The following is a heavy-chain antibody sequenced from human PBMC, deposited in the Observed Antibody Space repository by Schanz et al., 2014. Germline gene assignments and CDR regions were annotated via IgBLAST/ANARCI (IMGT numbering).Heavy chain of an antibody. CDR3: ATIGVNDYWRFGLDL. D-gene: IGHD3-16*01. J-gene: IGHJ6*02. CDR2: IIPIVDIT. Sequence: QVQLVQSGAEVRKPGSSVRVSCKASGGTFTSYAFSWVRQAPGQGLEWMGRIIPIVDITNYAQKFLGRVTLTADNSTSAAYMELKSLRSADTAVYYCATIGVNDYWRFGLDLWGQGTTVTVSS. CDR1: GGTFTSYA. V-gene: IGHV1-69*04.